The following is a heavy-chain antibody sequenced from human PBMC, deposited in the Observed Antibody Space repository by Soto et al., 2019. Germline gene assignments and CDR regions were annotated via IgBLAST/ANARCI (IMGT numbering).Heavy chain of an antibody. CDR2: ISSSSQSI. CDR1: GFTFSPYK. D-gene: IGHD2-2*01. V-gene: IGHV3-21*06. J-gene: IGHJ4*01. Sequence: GSLRLSCAASGFTFSPYKMNWVPQAPGKGLELVSSISSSSQSINYADSVKGRFTNPRDNAKNSLDLHMNGLXGKDTAVYYCGAEPPVDPDCYAYPFFDYWGHGTLVTVFS. CDR3: GAEPPVDPDCYAYPFFDY.